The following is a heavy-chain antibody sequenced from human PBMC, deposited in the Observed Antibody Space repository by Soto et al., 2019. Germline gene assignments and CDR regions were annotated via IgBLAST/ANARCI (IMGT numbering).Heavy chain of an antibody. V-gene: IGHV3-7*01. CDR3: ARDGTTQLIGQSYKF. D-gene: IGHD1-1*01. J-gene: IGHJ1*01. CDR2: INQGGSER. Sequence: VGSLRLSCASSVFPFTVFWMSCVRHFPGKGLEWVANINQGGSERYYVDSVKGRFTISRDNADNSVYLQMNSLRVEDAAVYYCARDGTTQLIGQSYKFWGQGTVVTVS. CDR1: VFPFTVFW.